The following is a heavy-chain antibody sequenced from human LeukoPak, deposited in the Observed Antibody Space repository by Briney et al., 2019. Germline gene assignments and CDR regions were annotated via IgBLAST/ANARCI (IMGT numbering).Heavy chain of an antibody. CDR3: ARDLLVGAPDYFDY. Sequence: GGSLRLSCAASGFTFSSYAMHWVRQAPGKGLEWVAVISYDGKVKIYADSVQGRFTISRDSARSTLYLQMNSLRAEDTAIYYCARDLLVGAPDYFDYWGQGTPVTVSS. CDR2: ISYDGKVK. V-gene: IGHV3-30*04. J-gene: IGHJ4*02. CDR1: GFTFSSYA. D-gene: IGHD1-26*01.